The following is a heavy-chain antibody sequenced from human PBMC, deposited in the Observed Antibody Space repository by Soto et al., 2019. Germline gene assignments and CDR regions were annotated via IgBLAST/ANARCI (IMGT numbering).Heavy chain of an antibody. Sequence: ASVKVSCKASGYTFTGYYMHWVRQAPGQGLEWMGWINPNSGGTNYAQKFQGRVTMTRDTSISTAHMELSRLRSDDTAVYYCARDLRDLNFHYCYYFGMDVWGRGKTGTVS. CDR3: ARDLRDLNFHYCYYFGMDV. CDR2: INPNSGGT. J-gene: IGHJ6*02. V-gene: IGHV1-2*02. D-gene: IGHD1-1*01. CDR1: GYTFTGYY.